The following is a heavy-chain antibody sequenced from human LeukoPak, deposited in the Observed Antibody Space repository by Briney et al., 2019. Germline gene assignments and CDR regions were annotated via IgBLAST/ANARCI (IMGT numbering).Heavy chain of an antibody. V-gene: IGHV4-61*02. Sequence: SETLSLTCTVSGGSISSGSYYWSWIRQPAGKGLEWIGRIYTSGSTNYNPSLKSRITISVDTSKNQFSLKLSSVTAADTAVYYCSGAVGYWGQGTLVTVSS. CDR1: GGSISSGSYY. CDR3: SGAVGY. CDR2: IYTSGST. J-gene: IGHJ4*02.